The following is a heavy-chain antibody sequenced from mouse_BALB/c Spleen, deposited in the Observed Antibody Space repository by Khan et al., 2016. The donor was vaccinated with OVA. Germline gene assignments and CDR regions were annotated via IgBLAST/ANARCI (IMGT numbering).Heavy chain of an antibody. Sequence: QVQLQQSGAELARPGASVKLSCKSSGYTFTSYWMQWVKQRPGQGLEWIGTIYPGDGDTRYTQKFKGKATLTADKSSSTAFMQLSNLASADSAVYYCASYRFDYFDYWGQGTTLTVSS. CDR2: IYPGDGDT. V-gene: IGHV1-87*01. CDR3: ASYRFDYFDY. CDR1: GYTFTSYW. J-gene: IGHJ2*01. D-gene: IGHD2-14*01.